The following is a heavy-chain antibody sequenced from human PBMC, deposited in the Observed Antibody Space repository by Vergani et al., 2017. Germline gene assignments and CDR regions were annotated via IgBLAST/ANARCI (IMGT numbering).Heavy chain of an antibody. CDR1: GFTFSTYN. J-gene: IGHJ4*02. Sequence: EVQLVESGGALVQPGGSLRLSCAASGFTFSTYNMNWVRRAPGKGLEWVSYISTGGTTIYYAGSVKGRFTISRDNAKNSVFLQMNSLRAEDTAVYYCARQRGGELRDYWGQGTLVTVSS. D-gene: IGHD3-10*01. CDR2: ISTGGTTI. CDR3: ARQRGGELRDY. V-gene: IGHV3-48*01.